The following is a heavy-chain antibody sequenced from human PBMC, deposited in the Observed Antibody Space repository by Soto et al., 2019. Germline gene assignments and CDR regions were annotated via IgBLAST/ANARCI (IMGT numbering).Heavy chain of an antibody. V-gene: IGHV4-39*01. CDR3: ARRGSRHTFDY. Sequence: PSETLSLTCAVSGASVSRIGFHWGWIRQPPGQGLQWIGSIYDAGTTFYNPSLKSRVTISADTSKNHFSLLLSSVTAADTAVYYWARRGSRHTFDYWGRGTLVTVSS. J-gene: IGHJ4*02. CDR2: IYDAGTT. CDR1: GASVSRIGFH. D-gene: IGHD3-10*01.